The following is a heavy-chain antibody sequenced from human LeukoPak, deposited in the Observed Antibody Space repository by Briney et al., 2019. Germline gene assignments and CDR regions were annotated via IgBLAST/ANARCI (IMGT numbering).Heavy chain of an antibody. D-gene: IGHD5-24*01. V-gene: IGHV1-18*01. J-gene: IGHJ4*02. Sequence: ASAKVSCKASGYTITTYGISWVRQAPGQGLEWMGWISAYNGNTNYAQKPQGRVTMTTDTSTSTAYMELRSLTSDDTAVYYCASGDGFLYYFDFWGQGTLVTVSS. CDR3: ASGDGFLYYFDF. CDR2: ISAYNGNT. CDR1: GYTITTYG.